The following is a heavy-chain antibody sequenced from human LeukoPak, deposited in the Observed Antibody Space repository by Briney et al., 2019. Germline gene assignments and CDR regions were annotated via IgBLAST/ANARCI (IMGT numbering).Heavy chain of an antibody. CDR1: GFTFSSYA. CDR3: ARSTGSGYYF. V-gene: IGHV3-30-3*01. D-gene: IGHD3-22*01. Sequence: PGGSLRLSCAASGFTFSSYAMHWVRQARGKGLEWVAVISYDGSNKYYADSVKGRFTISRDNAKNSLYLQMNSLRAEDTAVYYCARSTGSGYYFWGQGTLVTVSS. CDR2: ISYDGSNK. J-gene: IGHJ4*02.